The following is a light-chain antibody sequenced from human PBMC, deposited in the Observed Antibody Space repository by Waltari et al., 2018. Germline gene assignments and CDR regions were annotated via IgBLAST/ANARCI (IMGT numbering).Light chain of an antibody. CDR3: HAWDTNTAV. CDR1: SLGAKY. Sequence: SYELSQTPSVSVSPGQTATITCSGASLGAKYVSWYQQKAGQSPVRVIYEDYKRPSGIPERFSGSSSGNTATLTISGTQAMDEADYYCHAWDTNTAVFGGGTKVTVL. J-gene: IGLJ2*01. V-gene: IGLV3-1*01. CDR2: EDY.